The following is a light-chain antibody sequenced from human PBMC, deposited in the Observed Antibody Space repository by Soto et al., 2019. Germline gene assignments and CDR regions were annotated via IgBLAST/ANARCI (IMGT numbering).Light chain of an antibody. J-gene: IGKJ1*01. CDR3: QQYNTWPRT. V-gene: IGKV3-15*01. Sequence: EIVLTQSPGTLSLSPGERATLSCRASQSVSNYLAWYQQKPGQAPRLLMYGASTRATAIPARFSGSGSGTEFTLSISSLQSEDFAVYYCQQYNTWPRTFGQGTKVDIK. CDR1: QSVSNY. CDR2: GAS.